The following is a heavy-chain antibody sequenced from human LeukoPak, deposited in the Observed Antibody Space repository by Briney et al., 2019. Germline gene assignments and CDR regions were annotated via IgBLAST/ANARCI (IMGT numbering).Heavy chain of an antibody. CDR1: GGSFSGYY. J-gene: IGHJ5*02. CDR2: IYYSGST. V-gene: IGHV4-59*01. Sequence: SETLSLTCAVYGGSFSGYYWSWIRQPPGKGLEWIGYIYYSGSTNYNPSLKSRVTISVDTSKNQFSLKLSSVTAADTAVYYCARDHLNWFDPWGQGTLVTVSS. CDR3: ARDHLNWFDP.